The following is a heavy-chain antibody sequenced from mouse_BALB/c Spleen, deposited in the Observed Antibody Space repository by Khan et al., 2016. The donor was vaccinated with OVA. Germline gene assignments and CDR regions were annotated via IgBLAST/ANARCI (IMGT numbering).Heavy chain of an antibody. CDR1: GYSFTSYT. Sequence: QVQLKQSGAELARPGASVKMSCKASGYSFTSYTIHWIKLRPGQGREWIGYINPNNGYTNYNQKLKDKATLTADKSHTTAYMQLCSLPSDDSAVYNAVRDGAYYRNDGWFAYWGQGTLVTVSA. CDR2: INPNNGYT. J-gene: IGHJ3*01. D-gene: IGHD2-14*01. CDR3: VRDGAYYRNDGWFAY. V-gene: IGHV1-4*01.